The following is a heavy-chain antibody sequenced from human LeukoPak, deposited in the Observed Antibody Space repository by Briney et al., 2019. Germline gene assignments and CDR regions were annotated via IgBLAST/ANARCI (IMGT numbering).Heavy chain of an antibody. J-gene: IGHJ5*02. CDR2: ISYDGSNK. CDR3: ARGWELSFGAVDP. D-gene: IGHD1-26*01. CDR1: GFTFSSYA. V-gene: IGHV3-30*04. Sequence: GGSLRLSCAASGFTFSSYAMHWVRQAPGKGLEWVAVISYDGSNKYYADSVEGRFTISRDNSKNTLYLQMNSLRAEDTAVYYCARGWELSFGAVDPWGQGTLVTVSS.